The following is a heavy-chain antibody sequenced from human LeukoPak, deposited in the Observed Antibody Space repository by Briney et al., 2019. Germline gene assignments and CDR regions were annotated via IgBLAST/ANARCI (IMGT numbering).Heavy chain of an antibody. V-gene: IGHV4-59*01. CDR1: GGSISHYY. CDR3: ARSYSSTGYYYYGREV. Sequence: SETLSLTCTVSGGSISHYYWSWMRQPPGKGLECIGYIYYSGSTNFIASLRSRVTISLDTSKNQFSLKLTSVTAADTAVYYCARSYSSTGYYYYGREVCGQGTTVTVSS. D-gene: IGHD3-22*01. J-gene: IGHJ6*02. CDR2: IYYSGST.